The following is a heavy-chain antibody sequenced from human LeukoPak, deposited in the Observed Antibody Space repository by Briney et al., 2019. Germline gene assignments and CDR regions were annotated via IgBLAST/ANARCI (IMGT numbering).Heavy chain of an antibody. CDR2: INPNSGGT. J-gene: IGHJ4*02. CDR3: ARGERYFDWLLGY. D-gene: IGHD3-9*01. CDR1: GYTFTGYY. V-gene: IGHV1-2*04. Sequence: ASVKVSCKASGYTFTGYYMHWVRQAPGQGLEWMGWINPNSGGTNYAQKFQGWVTMTRDTSISTAYMELSRLRSDDTAVYYCARGERYFDWLLGYWGQGTLVTVSS.